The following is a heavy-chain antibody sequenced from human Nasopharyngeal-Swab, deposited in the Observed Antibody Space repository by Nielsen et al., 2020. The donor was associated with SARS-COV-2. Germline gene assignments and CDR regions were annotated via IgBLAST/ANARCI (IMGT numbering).Heavy chain of an antibody. J-gene: IGHJ6*02. CDR1: GFTFSSYA. V-gene: IGHV3-23*01. D-gene: IGHD3-3*01. CDR3: ARDGLDYDFWSAYFMDV. CDR2: IRGSGDTT. Sequence: GESLKISCAASGFTFSSYAMSWVRQAPGKGLEWVSIIRGSGDTTYYADSVKGRFTISRDNTKNSLYLQMNSLRAEDTALYYCARDGLDYDFWSAYFMDVWGQGTTVTVSS.